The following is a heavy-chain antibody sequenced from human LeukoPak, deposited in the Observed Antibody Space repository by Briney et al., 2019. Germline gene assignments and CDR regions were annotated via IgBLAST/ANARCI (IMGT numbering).Heavy chain of an antibody. V-gene: IGHV4-38-2*02. CDR3: AREVEGGATPYYFDC. J-gene: IGHJ4*02. Sequence: SETLSLTCTVSGYSISSGYYWGWIRQPPGKGLEWIGSIYHSGSTYYNPSLKSRVTISVDTSKNQFSLKLSSVTAADTAVYYCAREVEGGATPYYFDCWGQGTLVTVSS. D-gene: IGHD1-26*01. CDR1: GYSISSGYY. CDR2: IYHSGST.